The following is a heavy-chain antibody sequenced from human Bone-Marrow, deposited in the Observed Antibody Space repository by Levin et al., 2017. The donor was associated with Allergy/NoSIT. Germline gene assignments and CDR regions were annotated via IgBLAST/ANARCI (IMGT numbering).Heavy chain of an antibody. V-gene: IGHV1-58*02. D-gene: IGHD2/OR15-2a*01. CDR2: IVVESGNT. Sequence: SVKVSCKASGFTFSNSAMQWVRQARGQGLEWIGGIVVESGNTNFAQKFQDRVTIATDMSTNSAYMELRSLTSEDSAVYFCSASFLLWGQGTLVTVSA. J-gene: IGHJ4*02. CDR3: SASFLL. CDR1: GFTFSNSA.